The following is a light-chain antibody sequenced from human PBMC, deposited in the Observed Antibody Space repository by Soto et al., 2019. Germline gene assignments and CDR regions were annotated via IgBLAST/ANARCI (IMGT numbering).Light chain of an antibody. CDR2: GAS. V-gene: IGKV3-20*01. Sequence: EIGLTQSPGTLSLSPGERATLSCRASQRVSSSYLAWYQQKPGQAPRLLIYGASSRATGIPDRFSGSGSGTDFTLTISRLEPEDFAVYYCQQYGSSRGLTFGGGTKVEIK. J-gene: IGKJ4*01. CDR1: QRVSSSY. CDR3: QQYGSSRGLT.